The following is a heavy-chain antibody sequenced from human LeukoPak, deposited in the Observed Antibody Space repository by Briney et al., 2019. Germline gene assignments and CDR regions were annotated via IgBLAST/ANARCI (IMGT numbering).Heavy chain of an antibody. CDR2: ISAYNGNT. D-gene: IGHD5-18*01. J-gene: IGHJ6*02. V-gene: IGHV1-18*01. CDR3: ARERDTAMVFYYYGMDV. CDR1: GYTFTSYG. Sequence: ASVKVSCKASGYTFTSYGISWVRQAPGQGLEWMGWISAYNGNTNYAQELQGRVTMTTDTSTSTAYMELRSLRSDDTAVYYCARERDTAMVFYYYGMDVWGRGTTVTVSS.